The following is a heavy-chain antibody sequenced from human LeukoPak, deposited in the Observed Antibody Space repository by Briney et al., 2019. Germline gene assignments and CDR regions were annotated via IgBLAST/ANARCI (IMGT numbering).Heavy chain of an antibody. J-gene: IGHJ2*01. Sequence: GASVKVSCKASGYTFTGNHVHWVRQAPGQGLEWMGWIDPNRGGTKYAQKFQDRVTITSDPSINTAYLELSALISDDTAVYFCAKEAGIVSFDLCGRGTLVTVSS. CDR1: GYTFTGNH. CDR3: AKEAGIVSFDL. CDR2: IDPNRGGT. D-gene: IGHD6-13*01. V-gene: IGHV1-2*02.